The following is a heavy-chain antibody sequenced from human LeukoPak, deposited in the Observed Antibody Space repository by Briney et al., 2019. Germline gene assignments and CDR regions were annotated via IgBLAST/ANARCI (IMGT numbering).Heavy chain of an antibody. CDR3: AKGQELDDGVFDS. CDR1: GFNFSSIA. V-gene: IGHV3-23*01. CDR2: IRSNGETT. J-gene: IGHJ4*02. D-gene: IGHD1-1*01. Sequence: PGGSLRLSCAASGFNFSSIAMTWVRQAPGKGLEWVSTIRSNGETTYNADSVKGRFTISRDNSKKTLYLQLNSLRVEDTAIYYCAKGQELDDGVFDSWGQGTLVTVSS.